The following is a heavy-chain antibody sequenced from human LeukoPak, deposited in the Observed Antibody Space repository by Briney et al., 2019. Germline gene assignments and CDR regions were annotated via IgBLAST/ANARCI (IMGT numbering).Heavy chain of an antibody. J-gene: IGHJ4*02. Sequence: PGGSLRLSCAASGFTFSSYAMSWVRQAPGKGLEWVSAISGSGGSTYYADSVKGRFTISRDNSKNMLYLQMNSLRAEDTAVYYCAKVDCSSTSCYPQPFDYWGQGTLVTVSS. D-gene: IGHD2-2*01. CDR3: AKVDCSSTSCYPQPFDY. CDR1: GFTFSSYA. V-gene: IGHV3-23*01. CDR2: ISGSGGST.